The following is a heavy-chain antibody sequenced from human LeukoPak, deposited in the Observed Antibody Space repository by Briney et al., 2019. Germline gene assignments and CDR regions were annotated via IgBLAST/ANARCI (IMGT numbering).Heavy chain of an antibody. CDR3: AKDRYSSGWKDLGY. Sequence: GGSLRLSCSASEFTFSNYWMSWVRQAPGKGLEWVAFIRYDGNNKYYADSVKGRFTISRDNSKNTLYLQMNSLRAEDTAVYYCAKDRYSSGWKDLGYWGQGTLVTVSS. D-gene: IGHD6-19*01. CDR2: IRYDGNNK. J-gene: IGHJ4*02. V-gene: IGHV3-30*02. CDR1: EFTFSNYW.